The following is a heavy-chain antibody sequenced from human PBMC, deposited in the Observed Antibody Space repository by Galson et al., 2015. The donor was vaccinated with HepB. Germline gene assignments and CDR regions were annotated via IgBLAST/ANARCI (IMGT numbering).Heavy chain of an antibody. CDR2: IYYSGYT. J-gene: IGHJ4*02. V-gene: IGHV4-39*01. CDR3: ARRERYTAMVDY. D-gene: IGHD5-18*01. Sequence: SETLSLTCTVSGGSISSSSYYWGWIRQPPGKGLEWIGSIYYSGYTYSNPSLKSRVTISVDTSKNQFSLKLSSVTAADTAVYYCARRERYTAMVDYWGQGTLVTVSS. CDR1: GGSISSSSYY.